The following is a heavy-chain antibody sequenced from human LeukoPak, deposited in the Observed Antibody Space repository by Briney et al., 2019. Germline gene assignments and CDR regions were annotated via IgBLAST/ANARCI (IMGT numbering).Heavy chain of an antibody. Sequence: GESLKISCKGSGYSFNTYWIGWVRQMPGKGLEWMGIIYPGDSDTKYSPSFQGQATISADKSISTAYLQWSSLKASDTAMYYCARLRSFGSSWYNFDYWGQGTLVTVSS. CDR2: IYPGDSDT. CDR1: GYSFNTYW. V-gene: IGHV5-51*01. J-gene: IGHJ4*02. D-gene: IGHD6-13*01. CDR3: ARLRSFGSSWYNFDY.